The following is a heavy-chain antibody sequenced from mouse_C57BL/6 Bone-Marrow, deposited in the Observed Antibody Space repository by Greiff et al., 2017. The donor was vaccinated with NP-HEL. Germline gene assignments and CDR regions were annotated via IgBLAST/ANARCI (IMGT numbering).Heavy chain of an antibody. D-gene: IGHD1-1*01. CDR2: IYPGSGNT. V-gene: IGHV1-66*01. Sequence: QVQLKESGPELVKPGASVKISCKASGYSFTSYYIHWVKQRPGQGLEWIGWIYPGSGNTKYNEKFKGKATLTADTSSSTAYMQLSSLTSEDSAVYYCARSGYYGPFAYWGQGTLVTVSA. J-gene: IGHJ3*01. CDR1: GYSFTSYY. CDR3: ARSGYYGPFAY.